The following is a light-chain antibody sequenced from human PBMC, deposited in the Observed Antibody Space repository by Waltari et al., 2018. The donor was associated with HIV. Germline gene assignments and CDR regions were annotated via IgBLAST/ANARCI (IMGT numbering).Light chain of an antibody. CDR2: EVT. J-gene: IGLJ1*01. CDR3: CSYAGRSIYV. V-gene: IGLV2-23*02. CDR1: SSDIGTYEL. Sequence: QPALTQPASVSGSPGQSITLSCSGTSSDIGTYELVSWYQQHPGKAPKVIVYEVTKRPSGTSDRFSGSKFGNTASLTISWLQAEDEADYYCCSYAGRSIYVFGTGTTVTVL.